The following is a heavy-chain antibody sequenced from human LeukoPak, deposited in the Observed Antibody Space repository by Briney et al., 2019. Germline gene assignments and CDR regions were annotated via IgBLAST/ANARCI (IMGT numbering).Heavy chain of an antibody. Sequence: GGSLRLSCAASGFTFSSYGMSWVRQAPGKGLEWVSAISGSGGSTYYADSVKGRFTISRDNSKNTLYLQMNSLIPEDTAVYYCARQYISGQWYFDYWGQGTLVTVSS. D-gene: IGHD5-18*01. CDR1: GFTFSSYG. V-gene: IGHV3-23*01. J-gene: IGHJ4*02. CDR2: ISGSGGST. CDR3: ARQYISGQWYFDY.